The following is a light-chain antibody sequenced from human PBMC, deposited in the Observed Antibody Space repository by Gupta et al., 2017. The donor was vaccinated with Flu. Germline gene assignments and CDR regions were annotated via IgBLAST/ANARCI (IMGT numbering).Light chain of an antibody. J-gene: IGKJ2*01. V-gene: IGKV3-20*01. CDR2: GAY. CDR3: QQYGSSPYT. Sequence: GPLSLSPGERATLSCRASQSVSSSYLAWYQQKPGQAPRLLIYGAYSRATGTPDRFSGSGSGTDFTLTISRREPEDCAVYYCQQYGSSPYTFGQGTKLEIK. CDR1: QSVSSSY.